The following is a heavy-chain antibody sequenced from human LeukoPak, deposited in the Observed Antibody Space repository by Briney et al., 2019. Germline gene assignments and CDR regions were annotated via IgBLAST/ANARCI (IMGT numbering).Heavy chain of an antibody. Sequence: GGSLRLSCTASGFTFSNFWMSWVRQAPGKGLEWVSAISGSGGSTYYADSVKGRFTISRDNSKNTLYLQMNSLRAEDTAVYYCASITMIPFDYWGQGTLVTVSS. D-gene: IGHD3-22*01. CDR3: ASITMIPFDY. V-gene: IGHV3-23*01. CDR2: ISGSGGST. CDR1: GFTFSNFW. J-gene: IGHJ4*02.